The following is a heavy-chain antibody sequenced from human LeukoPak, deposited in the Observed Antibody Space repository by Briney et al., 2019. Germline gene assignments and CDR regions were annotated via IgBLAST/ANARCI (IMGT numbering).Heavy chain of an antibody. V-gene: IGHV4-59*08. CDR3: ARTGYGSGSYIDY. J-gene: IGHJ4*02. D-gene: IGHD3-10*01. CDR1: GGSTTSYY. Sequence: PSETLSLTCSVSGGSTTSYYWSWFRQPPGKGLEWIGYIYYGGSTNYSPSLKGRVTILVDTSKNGLSLRLTSVTAADTGVYYCARTGYGSGSYIDYWGQGTLVTVSS. CDR2: IYYGGST.